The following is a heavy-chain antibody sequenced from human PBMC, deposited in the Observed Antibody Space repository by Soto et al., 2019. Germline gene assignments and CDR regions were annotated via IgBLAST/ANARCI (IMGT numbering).Heavy chain of an antibody. J-gene: IGHJ5*02. V-gene: IGHV4-34*01. CDR1: GGSFSGYS. CDR3: ARDRVECISTSCYAVRTPRYNWFDP. CDR2: INHSGSA. D-gene: IGHD2-2*01. Sequence: PSETLSLTWDVYGGSFSGYSWTWIRQAPGKGLQWIGQINHSGSANYNPSLKSRVTISVHTSNSQFSLELSSVTAEDTAVYYCARDRVECISTSCYAVRTPRYNWFDPWGQGTLVTVSS.